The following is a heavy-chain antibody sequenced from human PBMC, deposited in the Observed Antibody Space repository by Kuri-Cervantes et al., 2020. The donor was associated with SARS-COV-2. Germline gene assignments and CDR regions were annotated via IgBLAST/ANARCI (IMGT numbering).Heavy chain of an antibody. D-gene: IGHD2-15*01. CDR2: IYYSGST. CDR1: GGSISSSSYY. Sequence: SETLSLTCTVSGGSISSSSYYWGWIRQPPGKGLEWIGSIYYSGSTYYNPSLKSRVTISVDTSKNQFSLKLSSVTAADTAVYYCARVGIVVVVAAIPDWFDPWGQGTLVTVSS. V-gene: IGHV4-39*07. J-gene: IGHJ5*02. CDR3: ARVGIVVVVAAIPDWFDP.